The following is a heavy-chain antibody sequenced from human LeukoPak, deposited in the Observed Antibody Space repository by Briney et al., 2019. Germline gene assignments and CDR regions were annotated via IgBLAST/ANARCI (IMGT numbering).Heavy chain of an antibody. CDR2: IWYDGSNK. CDR1: GFTFSSYG. J-gene: IGHJ4*02. D-gene: IGHD4-23*01. Sequence: GRSLRLSCAASGFTFSSYGIHWVRQAPGKGLEWVAVIWYDGSNKYYADSVKGRFTISRDNSKNTLYLQMNSLRAEDTAVYYCARGRGGNYLSLYDWGQGTLVTVSS. V-gene: IGHV3-33*01. CDR3: ARGRGGNYLSLYD.